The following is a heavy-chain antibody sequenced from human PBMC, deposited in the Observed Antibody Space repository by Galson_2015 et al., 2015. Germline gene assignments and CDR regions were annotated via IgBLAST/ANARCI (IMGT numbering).Heavy chain of an antibody. D-gene: IGHD3-3*01. Sequence: QSGAEVKKPGEPLKISCKTSGYSFTTNWIAWVRQVPGKGLEWIGFIYPDDFDIRYSPPFQGQVTISADKSISTTYLQWSSLRASDTAMYYCARKGVVTDGFDTWGQGTVVTVSS. CDR1: GYSFTTNW. V-gene: IGHV5-51*01. J-gene: IGHJ3*02. CDR3: ARKGVVTDGFDT. CDR2: IYPDDFDI.